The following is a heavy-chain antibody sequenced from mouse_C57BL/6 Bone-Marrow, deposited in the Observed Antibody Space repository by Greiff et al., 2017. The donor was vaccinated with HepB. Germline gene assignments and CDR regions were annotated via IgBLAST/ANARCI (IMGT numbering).Heavy chain of an antibody. D-gene: IGHD1-1*01. J-gene: IGHJ4*01. CDR3: ARHEDYYGRNYAMDY. CDR2: FYPGSGSI. CDR1: GYTFTEYT. Sequence: QVHVKQSGAELVKPGASVKLSCKASGYTFTEYTIHWVKQRSGQGLEWIGWFYPGSGSIKYNEKFKDKATLTADKSSSTAYMELSRLTSEDSAVYVCARHEDYYGRNYAMDYWGQGTSVTVSS. V-gene: IGHV1-62-2*01.